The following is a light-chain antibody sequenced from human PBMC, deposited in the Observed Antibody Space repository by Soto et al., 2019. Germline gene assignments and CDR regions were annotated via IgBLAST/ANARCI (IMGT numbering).Light chain of an antibody. CDR1: NLGSQS. CDR3: QVWDSGSDRVV. V-gene: IGLV3-21*02. J-gene: IGLJ2*01. CDR2: DDS. Sequence: SYELTQPPSVSVAPGQTARITCGGSNLGSQSVHWYQHKPGQAPVLVVYDDSDRPSGIPDRFSGSNSGNTATLTITRVDAGDEADYYCQVWDSGSDRVVFGGGTKLTVL.